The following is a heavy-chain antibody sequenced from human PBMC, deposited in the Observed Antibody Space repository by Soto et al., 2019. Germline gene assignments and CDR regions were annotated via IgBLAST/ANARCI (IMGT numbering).Heavy chain of an antibody. J-gene: IGHJ4*02. CDR3: AKGDCSGGSCYRGFDY. CDR2: ISGSGATT. Sequence: XGSLRLSCGGSGFTFSNYAMTWVRQAPGKGLEWVSSISGSGATTYYADSVQGRFTISRDNSKNTLSLQMYSLRAEDTAVYYCAKGDCSGGSCYRGFDYWGQGTLVTVSS. V-gene: IGHV3-23*01. D-gene: IGHD2-15*01. CDR1: GFTFSNYA.